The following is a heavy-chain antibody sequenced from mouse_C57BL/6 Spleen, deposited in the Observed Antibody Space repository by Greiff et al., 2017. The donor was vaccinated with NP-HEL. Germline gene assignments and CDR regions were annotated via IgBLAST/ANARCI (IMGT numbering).Heavy chain of an antibody. CDR3: ARWGVYYEYFDV. CDR1: GYTFTDYY. J-gene: IGHJ1*03. CDR2: INPNNGGT. V-gene: IGHV1-26*01. D-gene: IGHD2-4*01. Sequence: EVQLQQSGPELVKPGASVKISCKASGYTFTDYYMNWVKQSPGKSLEWIGDINPNNGGTSYIQKFKGKATLTVDKSSSTAYMEIRSLTSEDSAVYYCARWGVYYEYFDVWGTGTTVTVSS.